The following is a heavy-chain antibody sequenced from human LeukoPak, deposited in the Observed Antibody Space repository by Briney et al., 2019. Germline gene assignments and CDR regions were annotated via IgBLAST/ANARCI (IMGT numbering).Heavy chain of an antibody. J-gene: IGHJ3*02. Sequence: GRSLRLSCAASGFTFSSYWMSWVRQAPGKGLEWVANIKQDGSEKYYVDSVKSRFTISRDNAKNSLYLQMNSLRGEDTAVYYCARDRRYCSSTSCYWDAFDIWGQGTMVTVSS. CDR3: ARDRRYCSSTSCYWDAFDI. CDR2: IKQDGSEK. V-gene: IGHV3-7*01. CDR1: GFTFSSYW. D-gene: IGHD2-2*01.